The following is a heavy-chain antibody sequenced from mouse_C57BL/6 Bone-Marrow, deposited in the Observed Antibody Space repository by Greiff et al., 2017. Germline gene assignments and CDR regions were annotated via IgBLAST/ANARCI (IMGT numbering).Heavy chain of an antibody. D-gene: IGHD2-4*01. V-gene: IGHV1-64*01. Sequence: VQLQQPGAELVKPGASVKLSCKASGYTFTSYWMHWVKQRPGQGLEWIGMIHPNSGSTNYNEKFKSKATLTVDKSSSTAYMQLSSLTSEDSAVYYCARRGIYYDYPLYYFDYWGQGTTLTVSS. J-gene: IGHJ2*01. CDR2: IHPNSGST. CDR1: GYTFTSYW. CDR3: ARRGIYYDYPLYYFDY.